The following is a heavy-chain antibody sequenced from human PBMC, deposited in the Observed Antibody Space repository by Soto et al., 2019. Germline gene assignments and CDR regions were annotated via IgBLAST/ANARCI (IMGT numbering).Heavy chain of an antibody. CDR2: IYYSGST. J-gene: IGHJ5*02. CDR3: AGAGFVLLWFGELYNGGHDP. V-gene: IGHV4-61*01. D-gene: IGHD3-10*01. CDR1: GGSVSSGSYY. Sequence: QVQLQESGPGLVKPSETLSLTCTVSGGSVSSGSYYWSWIRQPPGKGLEWIGYIYYSGSTNYNPSLKRRVTISVDTSKNQFSLKLSSVTAADTAVYYCAGAGFVLLWFGELYNGGHDPWGQGTLVTVSS.